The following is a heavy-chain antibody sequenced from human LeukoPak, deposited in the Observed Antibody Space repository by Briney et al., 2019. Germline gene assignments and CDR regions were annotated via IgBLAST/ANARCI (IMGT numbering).Heavy chain of an antibody. CDR1: GYTFTSYG. J-gene: IGHJ4*02. V-gene: IGHV1-18*01. CDR2: ISAYNGNT. Sequence: ASVKVSCKASGYTFTSYGISWVRQTPGQGLEWMGLISAYNGNTNYAQKLQGRVTMTTDTSTSTAYMELRSLRSDDTAVYYCARARFASVDDDYWGQGTLVTVSS. CDR3: ARARFASVDDDY. D-gene: IGHD3-3*01.